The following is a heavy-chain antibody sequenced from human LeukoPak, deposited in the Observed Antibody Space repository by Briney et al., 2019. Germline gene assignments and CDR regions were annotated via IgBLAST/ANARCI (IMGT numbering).Heavy chain of an antibody. CDR2: IKQGGREE. D-gene: IGHD3-10*01. V-gene: IGHV3-7*03. CDR1: EFIFSDYW. CDR3: ARGNGGWFDS. Sequence: GGSLRLSCVASEFIFSDYWMSWVRQAPGKGLEWVANIKQGGREEKYVGSVKGRFAISRDDAKSTLYLQMDSLSGDGTAVYYCARGNGGWFDSWGRGTLVTVSS. J-gene: IGHJ5*01.